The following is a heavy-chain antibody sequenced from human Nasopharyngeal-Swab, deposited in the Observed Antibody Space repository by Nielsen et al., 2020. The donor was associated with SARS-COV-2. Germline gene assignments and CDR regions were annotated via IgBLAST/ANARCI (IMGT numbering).Heavy chain of an antibody. D-gene: IGHD3-22*01. CDR2: SRNEAHSFTT. Sequence: GESLKISCAASGFTLSEHYMDWVRQAPGKGLEWVGRSRNEAHSFTTEYAASVKGRFTISRDDSENSLHLQTNSLKIEDTAVYYCVRADISGYFDYWGQGTLVTVSS. CDR1: GFTLSEHY. J-gene: IGHJ4*02. V-gene: IGHV3-72*01. CDR3: VRADISGYFDY.